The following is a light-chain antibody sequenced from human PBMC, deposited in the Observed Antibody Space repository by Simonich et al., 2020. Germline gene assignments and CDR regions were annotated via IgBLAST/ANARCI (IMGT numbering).Light chain of an antibody. CDR3: QQRSNWPLT. CDR2: DAS. V-gene: IGKV3-11*01. Sequence: EIVLTQSPATLSLSPVERATLYCRASQSVSSYLAWYQQKPGQAPRLLLYDASNRATGIPARFSGSGSGTDFTLTISSLEPEDFAVYYCQQRSNWPLTFGGGTKVEIK. CDR1: QSVSSY. J-gene: IGKJ4*01.